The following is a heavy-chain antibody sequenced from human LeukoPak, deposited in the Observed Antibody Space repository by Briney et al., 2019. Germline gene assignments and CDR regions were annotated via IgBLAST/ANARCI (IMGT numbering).Heavy chain of an antibody. Sequence: GGSLRLSCAASGFTFSSYSMNWVRQAPGKGLEWVSSINSSSSYIYYADSVKGRFTISRDNAKNSLYLQMNSLRAEDTAVYYCAHGMKLGGYSQRADYWGQGTLVTVSS. CDR2: INSSSSYI. V-gene: IGHV3-21*01. D-gene: IGHD5-18*01. CDR1: GFTFSSYS. CDR3: AHGMKLGGYSQRADY. J-gene: IGHJ4*02.